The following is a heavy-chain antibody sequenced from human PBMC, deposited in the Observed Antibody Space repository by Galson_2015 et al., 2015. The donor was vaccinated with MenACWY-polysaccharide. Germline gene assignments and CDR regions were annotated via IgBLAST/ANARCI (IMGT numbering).Heavy chain of an antibody. CDR3: AKDSSNTRCDT. CDR2: LDGSGANT. J-gene: IGHJ5*02. V-gene: IGHV3-23*01. CDR1: GFTFSTYG. Sequence: SLRLSCAASGFTFSTYGMDWVRQAPGKGLEWVSTLDGSGANTYYADSVRGRFTISRDNSKKMLYLQMNSLRADDTALYYCAKDSSNTRCDTCGQATLVTVAS.